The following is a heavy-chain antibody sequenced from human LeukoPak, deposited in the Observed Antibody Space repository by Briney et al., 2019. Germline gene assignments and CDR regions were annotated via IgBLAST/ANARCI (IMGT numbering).Heavy chain of an antibody. CDR1: GFTFDDYA. CDR2: ISWNSGSI. CDR3: AKDTSYSSSWFGAFDI. V-gene: IGHV3-9*01. D-gene: IGHD6-13*01. J-gene: IGHJ3*02. Sequence: PGRSLRLSCAASGFTFDDYAMHWVRQAPGKGLEWVSGISWNSGSIGYADSVKGRFTISRDNAKNSLYLQMNSLRAEDTALYYCAKDTSYSSSWFGAFDIWGQGTMVTVSS.